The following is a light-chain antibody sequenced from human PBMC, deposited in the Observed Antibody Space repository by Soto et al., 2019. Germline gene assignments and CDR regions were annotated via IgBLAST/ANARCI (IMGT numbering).Light chain of an antibody. CDR3: QSYDSSLSGYV. CDR2: ANI. V-gene: IGLV1-40*01. Sequence: QSVLAQPPSVSGAPGQRVTISCTRSSSNIGANYDVHWYQQLPGTAPKLLIYANIYRPSGVPDRFSGSKSGTSASLAITGLQAEDEADYYCQSYDSSLSGYVFGTGTKVTVL. CDR1: SSNIGANYD. J-gene: IGLJ1*01.